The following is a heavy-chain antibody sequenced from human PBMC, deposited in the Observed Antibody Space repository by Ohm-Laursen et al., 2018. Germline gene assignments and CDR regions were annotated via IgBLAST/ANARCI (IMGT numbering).Heavy chain of an antibody. CDR2: IKEDGSDK. Sequence: GSLRLSCTASGFTFTSYWMSWVRQAPGKGLEWVANIKEDGSDKYYVGSVQGRFTISRDNAKNSLYLQMNSLRTEDTAVYYCTADSETLEDFDYWGQGTLVTVSS. V-gene: IGHV3-7*03. CDR3: TADSETLEDFDY. D-gene: IGHD1-26*01. CDR1: GFTFTSYW. J-gene: IGHJ4*02.